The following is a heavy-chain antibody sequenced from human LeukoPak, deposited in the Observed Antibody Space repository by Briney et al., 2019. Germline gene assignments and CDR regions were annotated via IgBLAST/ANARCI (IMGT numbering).Heavy chain of an antibody. J-gene: IGHJ4*02. V-gene: IGHV3-48*04. CDR3: ARDPYYDSSGYCDY. D-gene: IGHD3-22*01. CDR1: GFTFSSYS. Sequence: GGSLSLSCAASGFTFSSYSMNWVRQAPGKGLEWVSYISSSSSTIYYADSVKGRFTISRDNAKNSLYLQSNSLRAEDTAVYYCARDPYYDSSGYCDYWGQGTLVTVSS. CDR2: ISSSSSTI.